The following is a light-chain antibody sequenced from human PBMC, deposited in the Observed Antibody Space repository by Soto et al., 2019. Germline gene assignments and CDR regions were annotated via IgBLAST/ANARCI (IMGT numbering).Light chain of an antibody. Sequence: EIVLTQSPGTLSLSPGDRATLSCRASQTVSSTYLAWYQQKPGQAPRLLIYGASSRATGIPDRFSGSGSGTDFTLTISRLEPEDFAVYYCQQYGSSPPITFGGGTKVDNK. V-gene: IGKV3-20*01. CDR2: GAS. J-gene: IGKJ4*01. CDR3: QQYGSSPPIT. CDR1: QTVSSTY.